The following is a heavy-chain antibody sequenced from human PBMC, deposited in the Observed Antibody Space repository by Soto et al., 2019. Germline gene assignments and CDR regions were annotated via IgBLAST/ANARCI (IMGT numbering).Heavy chain of an antibody. V-gene: IGHV1-69*06. J-gene: IGHJ6*02. D-gene: IGHD5-18*01. CDR1: GGTFSSYA. Sequence: QVQLVQSGAEVKKPGSSVKVSCKASGGTFSSYAISWVRQAPGQGLEWMGGIIPIFGTANYAQKFQGRVTITADKCTSTAYMELSSLRSEDTAVYYCAHQYATAMVTPTNYYYGMDVWGQGTTVTVSS. CDR3: AHQYATAMVTPTNYYYGMDV. CDR2: IIPIFGTA.